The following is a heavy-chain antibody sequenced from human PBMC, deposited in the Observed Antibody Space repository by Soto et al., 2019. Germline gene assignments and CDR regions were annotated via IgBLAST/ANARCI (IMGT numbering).Heavy chain of an antibody. CDR1: GGSFSGYY. Sequence: SETLSLTCAVHGGSFSGYYWTWIRQPPGKGLEWIGDINHSGSTNYNSSLKSRVTISVDTSKNQLSLKLRSVTAADTAVYYCAREEVPQWFTRGYYGMDVWSQGTTVTVSS. V-gene: IGHV4-34*01. D-gene: IGHD2-2*01. CDR3: AREEVPQWFTRGYYGMDV. J-gene: IGHJ6*02. CDR2: INHSGST.